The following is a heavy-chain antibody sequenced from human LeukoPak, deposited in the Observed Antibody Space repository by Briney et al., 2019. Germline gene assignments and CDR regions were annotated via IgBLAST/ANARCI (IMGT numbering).Heavy chain of an antibody. CDR3: ARARYSSGWYFYFDY. D-gene: IGHD6-19*01. Sequence: GGSLRLSCAASGFTVSSNYMSWVRQAPGKGLEWVANIKEDGSEEYYVDSVKGRFTISRDNAKNSLYLQMNSLRAEDTAVYYCARARYSSGWYFYFDYWGQGTLVTVSS. V-gene: IGHV3-7*01. CDR2: IKEDGSEE. CDR1: GFTVSSNY. J-gene: IGHJ4*02.